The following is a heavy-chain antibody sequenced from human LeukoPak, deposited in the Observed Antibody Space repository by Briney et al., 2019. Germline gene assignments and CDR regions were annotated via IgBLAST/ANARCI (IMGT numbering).Heavy chain of an antibody. CDR2: IKQDGSEK. V-gene: IGHV3-7*03. J-gene: IGHJ6*04. CDR3: ARDRQTYYYGSGYYGMDV. Sequence: GGSLRLSCAASGFTFSSYWMSWVRQAPGKGPKWVANIKQDGSEKYYVDSVKGRFTISRDNAKNSLYLQMNSLRAEDTAVYYCARDRQTYYYGSGYYGMDVWGKGTTVTVSS. CDR1: GFTFSSYW. D-gene: IGHD3-10*01.